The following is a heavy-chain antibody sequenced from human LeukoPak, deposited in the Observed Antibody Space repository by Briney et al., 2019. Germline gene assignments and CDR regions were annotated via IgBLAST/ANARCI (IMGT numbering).Heavy chain of an antibody. J-gene: IGHJ5*02. V-gene: IGHV1-18*01. CDR3: ARDGYKETLSFDP. Sequence: ASVKVSCKASGYIFTNYGITWVRQAPGQGLEWMGWISADNGDTKYAQEVQGRATMTTATYTSTAYMGLRSLRSDDTAVYYCARDGYKETLSFDPWGQGTLVTVSS. CDR2: ISADNGDT. CDR1: GYIFTNYG. D-gene: IGHD5-24*01.